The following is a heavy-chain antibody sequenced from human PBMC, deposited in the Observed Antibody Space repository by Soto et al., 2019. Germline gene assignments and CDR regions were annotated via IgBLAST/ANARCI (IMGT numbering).Heavy chain of an antibody. D-gene: IGHD1-26*01. CDR1: GFSLSNARMG. Sequence: QVTLKESGPVLVKPTETLTLTCTVSGFSLSNARMGANWIRQPPGKALEWLAHIFSNDEKSYSTSLKSRLTISKDTSKSQVVVTMTNMDPVDTATYYCARAAPEWELRIEWGFDPWGQGTLVTVSS. CDR3: ARAAPEWELRIEWGFDP. CDR2: IFSNDEK. J-gene: IGHJ5*02. V-gene: IGHV2-26*01.